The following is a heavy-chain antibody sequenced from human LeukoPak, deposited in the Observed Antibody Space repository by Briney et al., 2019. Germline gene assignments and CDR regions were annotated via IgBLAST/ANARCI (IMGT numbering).Heavy chain of an antibody. V-gene: IGHV4-59*12. Sequence: SETLSLTCTVSGGSISSYYWSWIRQPPGKGLEWIGYIYYSGSTNYNPSLKSRVTISVDTSENQFSLKLSSVTAADTAVYYCARGAYGDYDPHFGYWGQGTLVTVSS. J-gene: IGHJ4*02. CDR3: ARGAYGDYDPHFGY. D-gene: IGHD4-17*01. CDR2: IYYSGST. CDR1: GGSISSYY.